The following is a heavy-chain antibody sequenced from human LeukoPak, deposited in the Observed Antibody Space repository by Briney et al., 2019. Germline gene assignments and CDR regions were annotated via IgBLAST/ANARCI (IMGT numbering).Heavy chain of an antibody. Sequence: EASVKVSCKASGYTFTRNAVNWVRQAPGQGLEWMGWINTNTGSPTYAQGFTGRSVFSLDTAVSTTYLQISSLKAEDSAVYYCARDSSTGFAHGFDIWGQGTMVTVSS. CDR1: GYTFTRNA. V-gene: IGHV7-4-1*02. CDR2: INTNTGSP. J-gene: IGHJ3*02. D-gene: IGHD3-9*01. CDR3: ARDSSTGFAHGFDI.